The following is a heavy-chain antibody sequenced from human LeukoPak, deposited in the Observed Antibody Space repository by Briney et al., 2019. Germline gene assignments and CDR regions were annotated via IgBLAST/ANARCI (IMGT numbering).Heavy chain of an antibody. V-gene: IGHV1-18*01. CDR3: ARVPLPYCSSTSCYGGWFDP. J-gene: IGHJ5*02. D-gene: IGHD2-2*01. CDR1: GYTFTSYG. Sequence: ASVKVPCKASGYTFTSYGISWVRQAPGQGLEWMGWISAYNGNTNYAQKLQGRVTMTTDTSTSTAYMELRSLRSDDTAVYYCARVPLPYCSSTSCYGGWFDPWGQGTLVTVSS. CDR2: ISAYNGNT.